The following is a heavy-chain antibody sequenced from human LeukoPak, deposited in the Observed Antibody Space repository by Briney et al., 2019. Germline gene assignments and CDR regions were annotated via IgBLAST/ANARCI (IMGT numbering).Heavy chain of an antibody. Sequence: GGSLRLSCAASGFTFSSYAMSWVRQAPGKGLEWVSAISGSGGSTYYADSVKGRFTISRDNSKNTLYLQMNSLRAEDTAVYYCTTLAQTDIVVVPAARVPWGQGTLVTVSS. D-gene: IGHD2-2*01. CDR2: ISGSGGST. CDR3: TTLAQTDIVVVPAARVP. J-gene: IGHJ5*02. CDR1: GFTFSSYA. V-gene: IGHV3-23*01.